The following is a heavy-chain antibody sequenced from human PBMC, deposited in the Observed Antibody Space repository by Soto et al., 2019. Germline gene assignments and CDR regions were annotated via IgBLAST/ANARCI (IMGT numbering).Heavy chain of an antibody. J-gene: IGHJ4*02. CDR1: GFSFTTYG. D-gene: IGHD2-21*02. CDR2: IWYDGSNQ. V-gene: IGHV3-33*06. CDR3: VKDHCGGDCYSDPYFDY. Sequence: QVQLVESGGGVVQPGRSLRLSCAAFGFSFTTYGLHWVRQAPGKGLEWVAVIWYDGSNQYYADSVKGRFTISRDNSKNILYLEMNSLRVDDTAVYYCVKDHCGGDCYSDPYFDYWGQGTLVTVSS.